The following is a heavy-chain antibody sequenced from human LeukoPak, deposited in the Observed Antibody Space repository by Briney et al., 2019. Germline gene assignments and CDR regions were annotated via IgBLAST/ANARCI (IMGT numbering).Heavy chain of an antibody. Sequence: SETLSLTCVVSGYSISSGYWWSWVRQSPGKGLEWIGEILHSGSTNYNPSLKSRVTISVDTSKNQFSLKLRSVTAADTAVYYCARDTADAFDIWGQGTMVTVSS. CDR3: ARDTADAFDI. V-gene: IGHV4-4*02. D-gene: IGHD5-18*01. J-gene: IGHJ3*02. CDR2: ILHSGST. CDR1: GYSISSGYW.